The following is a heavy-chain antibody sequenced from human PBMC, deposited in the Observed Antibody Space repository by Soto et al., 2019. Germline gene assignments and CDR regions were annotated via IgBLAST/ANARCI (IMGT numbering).Heavy chain of an antibody. CDR1: GYSFASYW. Sequence: GESLKISCQCSGYSFASYWIGWVRQMPGKDLEWMGIIYPGDSDTRYSPSLQGQVTISADKSLRTAYLQWTSLKASDTALYYCARTRSFTLGFYYDGMDVWGQGTTVTVSS. J-gene: IGHJ6*02. CDR3: ARTRSFTLGFYYDGMDV. CDR2: IYPGDSDT. D-gene: IGHD6-6*01. V-gene: IGHV5-51*01.